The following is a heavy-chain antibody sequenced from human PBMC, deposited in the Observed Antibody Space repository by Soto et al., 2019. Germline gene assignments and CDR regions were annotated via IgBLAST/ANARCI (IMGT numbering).Heavy chain of an antibody. V-gene: IGHV1-18*01. J-gene: IGHJ3*01. CDR1: GYTFSTYG. Sequence: QAQLVQSGGEMRKPGASVKVSCKASGYTFSTYGITWVRQAPGQGLEWMGWINPLKDDTNSAARFQDRLTMTTDTSTRTAYMELRSLTSDDTAVYYCARVKVPAAILGAFDLWGQGTVVTVSS. D-gene: IGHD2-2*02. CDR2: INPLKDDT. CDR3: ARVKVPAAILGAFDL.